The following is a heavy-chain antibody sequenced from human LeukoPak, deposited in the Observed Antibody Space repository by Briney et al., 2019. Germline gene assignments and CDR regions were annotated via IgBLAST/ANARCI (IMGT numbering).Heavy chain of an antibody. Sequence: GGSLRLPCAASGFTFSSYSMNWVRQAPGKGLEWVSSISSSSSYIYYADSVKGRSTISRDNAKNSLYLQMNSLRAEDTAVYYCARDNFDDSYYYMDVWGKGTTVTVSS. D-gene: IGHD3-3*01. CDR2: ISSSSSYI. J-gene: IGHJ6*03. CDR1: GFTFSSYS. V-gene: IGHV3-21*01. CDR3: ARDNFDDSYYYMDV.